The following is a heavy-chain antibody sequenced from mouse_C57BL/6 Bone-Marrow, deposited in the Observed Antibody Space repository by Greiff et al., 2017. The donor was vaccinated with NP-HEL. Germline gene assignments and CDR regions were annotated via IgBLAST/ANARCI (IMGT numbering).Heavy chain of an antibody. CDR1: GYTFTSYW. CDR3: ARWGIFAY. J-gene: IGHJ3*01. Sequence: QVQLQQPGAELVKPGASVKVSCKASGYTFTSYWMHWVKQRPGQGLEWIGVINPYNGGTSYNQKFKGKATLTVDKSSSTAYMELNSLTSEDSAVYYCARWGIFAYWGQGTLVTVSA. CDR2: INPYNGGT. V-gene: IGHV1-53*01.